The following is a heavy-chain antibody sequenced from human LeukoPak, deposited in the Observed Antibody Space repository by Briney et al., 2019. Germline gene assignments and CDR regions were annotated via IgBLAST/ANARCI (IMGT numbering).Heavy chain of an antibody. V-gene: IGHV3-21*01. CDR2: ISTSSSYR. Sequence: KSGGSLRLSCAASGFTFSSYNMNWVRQAPGKGLEWVSSISTSSSYRYYADSVKGRFTISRDNAKKLLYLQMNSLRAEDTAVYYCAKRAGYSYGYYYYMDVWGKGTTVTISS. J-gene: IGHJ6*03. CDR3: AKRAGYSYGYYYYMDV. D-gene: IGHD5-18*01. CDR1: GFTFSSYN.